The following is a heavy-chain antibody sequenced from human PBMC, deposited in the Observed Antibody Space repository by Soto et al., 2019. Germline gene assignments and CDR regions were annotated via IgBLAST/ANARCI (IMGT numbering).Heavy chain of an antibody. CDR3: AREGFYDILTGYYSWFDP. V-gene: IGHV1-2*04. CDR1: GYTFTGYY. J-gene: IGHJ5*02. D-gene: IGHD3-9*01. Sequence: SVKVSCKASGYTFTGYYMHWVRQAPGQGLEWMGWINPNSGGTNYAQKFQGWVTMTRDTSISTAYMELSRLRSDDTAVYYCAREGFYDILTGYYSWFDPWGQGTLVTVSS. CDR2: INPNSGGT.